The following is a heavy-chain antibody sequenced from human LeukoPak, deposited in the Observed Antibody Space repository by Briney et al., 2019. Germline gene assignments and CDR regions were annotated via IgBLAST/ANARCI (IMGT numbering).Heavy chain of an antibody. CDR1: GFTFRGYG. CDR2: ISYDGSNK. D-gene: IGHD3-10*01. J-gene: IGHJ6*02. CDR3: AKDHSVTIVRGDINFYGKDV. V-gene: IGHV3-30*18. Sequence: PGGSLRLSCAASGFTFRGYGMHWVRQAPGKGLEWVAVISYDGSNKYYGDFVKGRFTISRDNSKNTLYLQMNSLRTEDTAVYYCAKDHSVTIVRGDINFYGKDVWGQGTTVNVSS.